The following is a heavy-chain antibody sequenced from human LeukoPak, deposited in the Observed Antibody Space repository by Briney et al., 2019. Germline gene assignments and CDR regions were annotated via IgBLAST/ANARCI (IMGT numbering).Heavy chain of an antibody. CDR3: AREYSSGWIGYMDV. V-gene: IGHV1-69*05. Sequence: SVKVSCKASGGTFSSYAISWVQQAPGQGLEWMGGVIPIFGTANYAQKFQGRVTITTDESTSTAYMELSSLRSVDTAVYYCAREYSSGWIGYMDVWGKGTTVTVSS. CDR2: VIPIFGTA. CDR1: GGTFSSYA. J-gene: IGHJ6*03. D-gene: IGHD6-19*01.